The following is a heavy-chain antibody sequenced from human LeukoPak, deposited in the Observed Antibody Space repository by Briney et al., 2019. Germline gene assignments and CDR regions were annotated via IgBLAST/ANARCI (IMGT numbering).Heavy chain of an antibody. CDR1: GYTFTSYG. CDR3: ARDRGIVVITYSYDFDY. D-gene: IGHD3-22*01. Sequence: ASVKVSCKASGYTFTSYGISWVRQAPGQGLEWMGWISAYNGNTNYAQKLQGRVTMTTDTSTGTAYMGLRSLRSDDTAVYYCARDRGIVVITYSYDFDYWGQGTLVTVSS. J-gene: IGHJ4*02. CDR2: ISAYNGNT. V-gene: IGHV1-18*01.